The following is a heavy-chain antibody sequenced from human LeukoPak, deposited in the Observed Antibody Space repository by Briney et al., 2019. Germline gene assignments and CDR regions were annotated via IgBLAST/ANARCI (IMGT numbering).Heavy chain of an antibody. CDR3: ATLRFYDSTGYHYFDY. J-gene: IGHJ4*02. V-gene: IGHV3-23*01. CDR1: GFTFSSYA. CDR2: ISGSGGST. Sequence: PGGSLRLSCAASGFTFSSYAMSWVRQAPGKGLEWVSAISGSGGSTYYADSVKGRFTISRDNSKNTLYLQMNSLRAGDTAVYYCATLRFYDSTGYHYFDYWGQGTLVTVSS. D-gene: IGHD3-22*01.